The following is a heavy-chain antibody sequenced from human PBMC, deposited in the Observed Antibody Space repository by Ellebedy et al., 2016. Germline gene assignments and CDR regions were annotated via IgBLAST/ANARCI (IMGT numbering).Heavy chain of an antibody. D-gene: IGHD3-10*01. Sequence: GESLKISXATSGFTFSSFWMHWVRQAPGKGLVWVSRISTDGSSPTYADSVKGRFTISRDNAKSTLYLQMNSLRAEDTAVYYCARVPPTLVRGGTFLPDYWGQGTLVTVSS. V-gene: IGHV3-74*01. J-gene: IGHJ4*02. CDR1: GFTFSSFW. CDR2: ISTDGSSP. CDR3: ARVPPTLVRGGTFLPDY.